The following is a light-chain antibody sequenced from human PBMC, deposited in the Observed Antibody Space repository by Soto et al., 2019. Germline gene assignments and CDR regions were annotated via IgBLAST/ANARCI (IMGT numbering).Light chain of an antibody. CDR2: SNN. Sequence: QSVLTQPPSASGTPRQRVTISCSGSSSNIGGNSVNWYQQLPGTAPKLLMYSNNQRAAGVPDRFSGSKSDTSASLAISGLQSVDDGDYYCASWDDSLNGPVFGGGTKLTVL. J-gene: IGLJ3*02. CDR1: SSNIGGNS. CDR3: ASWDDSLNGPV. V-gene: IGLV1-44*01.